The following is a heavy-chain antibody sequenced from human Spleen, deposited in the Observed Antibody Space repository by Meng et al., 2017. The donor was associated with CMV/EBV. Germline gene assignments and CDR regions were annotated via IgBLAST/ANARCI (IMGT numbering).Heavy chain of an antibody. CDR2: ISAYNGNT. J-gene: IGHJ4*02. Sequence: ASVKVSCKASGYTFTSYGISWVRQAPGQGLEWMGWISAYNGNTNYAQKLNGRVILTTDTSTSTAYMELRSLRSDDTAVYYCARDSDVYNYVRRFDYWGQGTLVTVSS. V-gene: IGHV1-18*01. CDR3: ARDSDVYNYVRRFDY. CDR1: GYTFTSYG. D-gene: IGHD5-24*01.